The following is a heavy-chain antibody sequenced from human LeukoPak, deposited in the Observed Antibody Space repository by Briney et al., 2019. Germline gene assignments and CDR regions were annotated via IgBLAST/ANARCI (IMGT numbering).Heavy chain of an antibody. V-gene: IGHV3-7*03. Sequence: GSLRLSCAASGFTFSSYWMSWVRQAPGKGLEWLANIKQDGSEKYYVDSVKGRFTISRDNTKNSLYLQMNSLRAEDTAVYYCARDGVLSVAGYYYYYGMDVWGKGTTVTVSS. J-gene: IGHJ6*04. CDR2: IKQDGSEK. CDR3: ARDGVLSVAGYYYYYGMDV. D-gene: IGHD6-19*01. CDR1: GFTFSSYW.